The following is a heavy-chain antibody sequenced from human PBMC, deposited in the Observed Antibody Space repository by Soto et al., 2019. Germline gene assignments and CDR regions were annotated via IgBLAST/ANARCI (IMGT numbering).Heavy chain of an antibody. CDR2: INWNGGNI. CDR1: GFTFDDYG. V-gene: IGHV3-20*04. J-gene: IGHJ4*02. Sequence: EVQLVESGGGVVRPGGSLRLSCAASGFTFDDYGMSWVRQAPGKGLEWVSGINWNGGNIGYADSVKGRFTISRDNAKNSLSLQMNSLRAEDTALYYCARRPSRYCSSTSCYASDYWGQGTLVTVSS. CDR3: ARRPSRYCSSTSCYASDY. D-gene: IGHD2-2*01.